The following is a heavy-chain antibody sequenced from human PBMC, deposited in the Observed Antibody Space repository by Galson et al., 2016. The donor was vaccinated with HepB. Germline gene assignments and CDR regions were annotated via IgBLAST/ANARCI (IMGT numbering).Heavy chain of an antibody. J-gene: IGHJ4*02. Sequence: SLRLSCADSGFTFSRYWMHWVRQAPGKGLVWVSRINSDGSDTTYADSVKGRFTISRDNRKNSLYLQMNSLRTEDTALYYCAKDHGGYSGFDYWGQGTLVTVSS. CDR3: AKDHGGYSGFDY. V-gene: IGHV3-74*01. CDR1: GFTFSRYW. CDR2: INSDGSDT. D-gene: IGHD4-23*01.